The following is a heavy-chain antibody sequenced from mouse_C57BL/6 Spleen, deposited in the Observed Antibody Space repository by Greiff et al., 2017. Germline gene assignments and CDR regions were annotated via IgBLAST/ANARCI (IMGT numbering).Heavy chain of an antibody. D-gene: IGHD1-1*01. CDR2: IYPGDGDT. CDR3: ARERYYGSSPYWYFDV. CDR1: GYAFSSSW. V-gene: IGHV1-82*01. Sequence: VQLQQSGPELVKPGASVKISCKASGYAFSSSWMNWVKQRPGKGLEWIGRIYPGDGDTNYNGKFKGKATLTADKSSSTAYMQLSSLTSEDSAVYVCARERYYGSSPYWYFDVWGTGTTVTVSS. J-gene: IGHJ1*03.